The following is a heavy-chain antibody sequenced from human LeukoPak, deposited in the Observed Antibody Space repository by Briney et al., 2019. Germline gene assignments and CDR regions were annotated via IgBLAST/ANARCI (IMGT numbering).Heavy chain of an antibody. V-gene: IGHV3-30*18. D-gene: IGHD3-22*01. J-gene: IGHJ4*02. Sequence: GRSLRLSCAASGFTFSSYGMHWVRQAPGKGLEWVAVISYDGSNKYYADSVKGQFTISRDNSKNTLYLQMNSLRAEDTAVYYCAKGATMIVVEGIFDYWGQGTLVTASS. CDR2: ISYDGSNK. CDR1: GFTFSSYG. CDR3: AKGATMIVVEGIFDY.